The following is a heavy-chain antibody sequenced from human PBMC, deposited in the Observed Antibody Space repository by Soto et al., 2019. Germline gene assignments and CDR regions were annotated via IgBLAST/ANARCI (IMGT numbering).Heavy chain of an antibody. J-gene: IGHJ4*02. V-gene: IGHV3-7*05. CDR1: GFTFSSYW. D-gene: IGHD3-10*01. CDR3: ARGLWFGELFTFSDY. CDR2: IKRDGSEK. Sequence: GSLRLSCAASGFTFSSYWMSWVRQAPGKGLEWVANIKRDGSEKYYVDSVKGRFTISRDDAKNSLYLQMNSLRAEDTAVYHCARGLWFGELFTFSDYWGQGTLVTVSS.